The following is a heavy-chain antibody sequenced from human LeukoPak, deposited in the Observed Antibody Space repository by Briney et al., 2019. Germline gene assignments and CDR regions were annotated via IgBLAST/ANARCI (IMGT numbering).Heavy chain of an antibody. CDR3: ARGPMTTGDFDY. D-gene: IGHD4-17*01. CDR2: INHSGST. V-gene: IGHV4-34*01. Sequence: PSESLSLTCAVYGGSFSGYYWRWIRQPPGKGLEWIGEINHSGSTNYNPSLKSRVTISLDASKNQISLKLSSVTAADTAVYYCARGPMTTGDFDYWGQGTLVTVSS. CDR1: GGSFSGYY. J-gene: IGHJ4*02.